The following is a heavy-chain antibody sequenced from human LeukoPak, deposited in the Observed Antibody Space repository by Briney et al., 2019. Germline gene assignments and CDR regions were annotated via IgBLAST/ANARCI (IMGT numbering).Heavy chain of an antibody. Sequence: ASVKVCCKASGYTFTGYYMHWVRQAPGQGLEWMGWINPNSGGTNYAQKFQGRVTMSRDPYLSTAYMELSRLGSDDTAVYYCAREQLAYYYYMDVWGKGTKVTVSS. CDR2: INPNSGGT. CDR3: AREQLAYYYYMDV. J-gene: IGHJ6*03. V-gene: IGHV1-2*02. CDR1: GYTFTGYY. D-gene: IGHD5-18*01.